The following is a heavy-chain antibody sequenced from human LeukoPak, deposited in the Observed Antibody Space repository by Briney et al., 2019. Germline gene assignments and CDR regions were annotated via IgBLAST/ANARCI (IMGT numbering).Heavy chain of an antibody. V-gene: IGHV1-3*01. CDR2: INAGNGNT. J-gene: IGHJ5*02. D-gene: IGHD6-19*01. Sequence: ASVKVSCKASGYTFTSYAMYWVRQAPGQRLEWMGWINAGNGNTKYSQKFQGRVTITRDTSASTAYMELSSLRSEDTAVYYCARGSIAVAGIGWFDPWGQGTLVTVSS. CDR3: ARGSIAVAGIGWFDP. CDR1: GYTFTSYA.